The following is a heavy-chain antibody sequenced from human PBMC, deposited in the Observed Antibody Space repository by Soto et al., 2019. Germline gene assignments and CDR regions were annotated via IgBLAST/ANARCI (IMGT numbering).Heavy chain of an antibody. CDR3: ARDRKGGAGYWYYGMDD. V-gene: IGHV1-69*01. D-gene: IGHD1-26*01. Sequence: QVKLVQSGAEVKKPGSSVKVSCRASGGTFNNYAINWVRQAPGQGLEWMGGIIPIFGTPNDAAKFLGRMRITADVSTNTVYMELRSLRADDTAVYYCARDRKGGAGYWYYGMDDWGQGTTVTVST. CDR1: GGTFNNYA. J-gene: IGHJ6*01. CDR2: IIPIFGTP.